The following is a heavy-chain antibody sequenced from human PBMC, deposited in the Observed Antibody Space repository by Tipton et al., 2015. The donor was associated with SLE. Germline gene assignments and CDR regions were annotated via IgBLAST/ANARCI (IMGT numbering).Heavy chain of an antibody. CDR1: GGSFSGYY. CDR3: ARRAAASLRH. Sequence: LRLSCAVYGGSFSGYYWSWIRQPPGKGLEWIGEINHSGSTNYNPSLKSRVTISVDTSKNQFSLKLSSVTAADTAVYYCARRAAASLRHWGQGTLVTVSS. D-gene: IGHD6-13*01. V-gene: IGHV4-34*01. J-gene: IGHJ1*01. CDR2: INHSGST.